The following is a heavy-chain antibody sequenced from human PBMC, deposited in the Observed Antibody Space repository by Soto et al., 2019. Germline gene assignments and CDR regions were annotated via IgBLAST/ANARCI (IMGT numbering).Heavy chain of an antibody. CDR2: ISGSGGST. J-gene: IGHJ4*02. V-gene: IGHV3-23*01. CDR1: GFTFSSYA. Sequence: GGSLRLSCAASGFTFSSYAMSWVRQAPGKGLEWVSAISGSGGSTYYADSVKGRFTISRDNSKNTLYLQMNSLRAEDTAVYYCAKDEDYYDSSGYLYYFDYWGQGTLVTVSS. CDR3: AKDEDYYDSSGYLYYFDY. D-gene: IGHD3-22*01.